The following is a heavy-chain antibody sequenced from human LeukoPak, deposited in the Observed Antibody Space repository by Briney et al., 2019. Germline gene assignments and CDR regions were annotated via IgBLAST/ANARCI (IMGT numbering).Heavy chain of an antibody. CDR1: GFTFSSYG. D-gene: IGHD4-17*01. J-gene: IGHJ4*02. Sequence: PGRSLRLSCAASGFTFSSYGMHWVRQAPGKGLEWVAVIWYDGSNKYYADSVKGRFTISRDNSKNTLYLQMNSLRAEDTAVYYCASGRSMTTVTTSFDYWGQGTLVTVSS. CDR2: IWYDGSNK. CDR3: ASGRSMTTVTTSFDY. V-gene: IGHV3-33*01.